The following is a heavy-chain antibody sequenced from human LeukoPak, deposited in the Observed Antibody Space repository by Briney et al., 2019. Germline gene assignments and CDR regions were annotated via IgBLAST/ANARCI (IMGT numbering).Heavy chain of an antibody. D-gene: IGHD4-17*01. CDR1: GGSISSYY. CDR2: VFYNGAT. CDR3: ARDKWAGGDYTTSFDY. V-gene: IGHV4-39*07. Sequence: SETLSLTCTVSGGSISSYYWAWVRQPPGKGLEWIGTVFYNGATQYSPSLRSRVTISIDTSTNQFSLKLTSVTAADTALYYCARDKWAGGDYTTSFDYWGQGTLVTVSS. J-gene: IGHJ4*02.